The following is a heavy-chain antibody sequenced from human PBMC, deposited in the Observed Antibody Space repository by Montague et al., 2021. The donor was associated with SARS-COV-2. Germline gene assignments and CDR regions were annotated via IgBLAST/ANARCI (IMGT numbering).Heavy chain of an antibody. D-gene: IGHD3-10*01. CDR3: ARRGSSVWGVTVSAELDY. CDR1: GGSFRGYY. V-gene: IGHV4-34*01. J-gene: IGHJ4*02. Sequence: SETLSLTCAVHGGSFRGYYGGWSRQPPVNGLEWRGEINQSGRTNNNPSLKSRVIISVDTSKNQFSLKLSSVTAADTAVYYCARRGSSVWGVTVSAELDYWGQGILVIVSS. CDR2: INQSGRT.